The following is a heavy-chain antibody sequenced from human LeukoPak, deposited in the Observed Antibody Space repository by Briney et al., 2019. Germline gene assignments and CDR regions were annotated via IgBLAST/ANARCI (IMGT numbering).Heavy chain of an antibody. CDR1: GYTFTGYY. J-gene: IGHJ5*02. Sequence: GASVKVSCKASGYTFTGYYMHWVRQAPGQGLEWMGWINPNSGGTNYAQKFQGRVTMTRDTSISTAYMELSRLRSDDTAVYYCARALLRYFDWSQNWFDPWGQGTLVTVSS. CDR3: ARALLRYFDWSQNWFDP. CDR2: INPNSGGT. V-gene: IGHV1-2*02. D-gene: IGHD3-9*01.